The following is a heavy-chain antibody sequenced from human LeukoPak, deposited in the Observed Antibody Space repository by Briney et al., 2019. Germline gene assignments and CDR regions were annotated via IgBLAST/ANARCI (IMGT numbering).Heavy chain of an antibody. Sequence: PSETLSLTCTDSCGSISSYYWIWIGQPPAKGLEWIGYIYYSGGADYNPSLKSRVNISVDTSKNQFSLKLSSVTAADTAVYYCASEGGLRYYDSSGYYYDYWGQGTLVTVSP. J-gene: IGHJ4*02. CDR3: ASEGGLRYYDSSGYYYDY. CDR2: IYYSGGA. CDR1: CGSISSYY. V-gene: IGHV4-59*01. D-gene: IGHD3-22*01.